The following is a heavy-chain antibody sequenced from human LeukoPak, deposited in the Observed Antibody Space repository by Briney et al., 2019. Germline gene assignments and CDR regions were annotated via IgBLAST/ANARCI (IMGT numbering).Heavy chain of an antibody. Sequence: GGSLRLSCAASGFDFSNYAMNWVRQAPGKGLEWISYIGIIGTVSYYADSVKGRFTISRDNAENSLFLQMNGLRPEDTAVFYCARGQYTDGLSYWGQGTLVTVSS. D-gene: IGHD5-24*01. CDR3: ARGQYTDGLSY. CDR2: IGIIGTVS. V-gene: IGHV3-48*04. J-gene: IGHJ4*02. CDR1: GFDFSNYA.